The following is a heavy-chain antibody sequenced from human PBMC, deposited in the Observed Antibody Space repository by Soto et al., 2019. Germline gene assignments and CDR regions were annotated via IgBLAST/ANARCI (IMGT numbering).Heavy chain of an antibody. J-gene: IGHJ4*02. Sequence: GGSLRLSCAASGFTFSSYGMHWVRQAPGKGLEWVAVISYDGSNKYYADSVKGRFTISRDNSKNTLYLQMNSLRAEDTAVYYCAKDTLGDLVLMGLFDYWGQGTLVTVSS. D-gene: IGHD2-8*01. CDR2: ISYDGSNK. CDR3: AKDTLGDLVLMGLFDY. V-gene: IGHV3-30*18. CDR1: GFTFSSYG.